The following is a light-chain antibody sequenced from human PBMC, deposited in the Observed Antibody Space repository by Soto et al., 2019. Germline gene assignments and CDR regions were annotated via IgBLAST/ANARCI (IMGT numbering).Light chain of an antibody. Sequence: EIVLTQSPATLCLSPGERATLSCRASQTISTYLAWYQQKPGQAPRLLIYDASNRATGTPARFSGSGSGTDFTLTINSLEPEDFVVYYCHQRSNWPLTFGGGTKVEIK. J-gene: IGKJ4*01. V-gene: IGKV3-11*01. CDR1: QTISTY. CDR2: DAS. CDR3: HQRSNWPLT.